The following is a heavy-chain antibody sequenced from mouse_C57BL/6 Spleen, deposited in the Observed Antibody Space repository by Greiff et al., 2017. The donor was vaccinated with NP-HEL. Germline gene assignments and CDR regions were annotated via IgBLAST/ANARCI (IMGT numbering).Heavy chain of an antibody. CDR2: INPGSGGT. J-gene: IGHJ3*01. D-gene: IGHD1-1*01. CDR3: ARSPHYYGSSSFAY. Sequence: QVQLQQSGAELVRPGTSVKVSCKASGYAFTNYLIEWVKQRPGQGLEWIGVINPGSGGTNYNEKFKGKATLTADKSSSTAYMQLSSLTSEDSAVYFCARSPHYYGSSSFAYWGQGTLVTVSA. V-gene: IGHV1-54*01. CDR1: GYAFTNYL.